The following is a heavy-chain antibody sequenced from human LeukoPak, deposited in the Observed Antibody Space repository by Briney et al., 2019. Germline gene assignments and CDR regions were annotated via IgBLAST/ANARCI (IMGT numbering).Heavy chain of an antibody. CDR3: AKDGTVTTFDLYYMDV. D-gene: IGHD4-11*01. V-gene: IGHV3-23*01. CDR2: ISGSGGST. Sequence: GGSLRLSCAASGFTFSSYAMSWVRQAPGKGLEWVSAISGSGGSTYYADSVKGRFTISRDNSKNTLYLQMNSLRAEGTAVYYCAKDGTVTTFDLYYMDVWGKGTTVTVSS. CDR1: GFTFSSYA. J-gene: IGHJ6*03.